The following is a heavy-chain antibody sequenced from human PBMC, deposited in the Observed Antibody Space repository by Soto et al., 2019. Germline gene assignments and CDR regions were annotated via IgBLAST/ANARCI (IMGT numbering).Heavy chain of an antibody. CDR2: IWRNGNEK. V-gene: IGHV3-33*01. D-gene: IGHD5-12*01. J-gene: IGHJ3*02. Sequence: QVQLVESGGSVVQPGQSLRLSCAASGFSVKNYGFHRVRQAPGKGLEWVAGIWRNGNEKYYRDSVKGRFIISRDNSRNTLELEMTRLRGEDTAIYYCARGEAWMDEAFDIWGQGTMVAVSS. CDR3: ARGEAWMDEAFDI. CDR1: GFSVKNYG.